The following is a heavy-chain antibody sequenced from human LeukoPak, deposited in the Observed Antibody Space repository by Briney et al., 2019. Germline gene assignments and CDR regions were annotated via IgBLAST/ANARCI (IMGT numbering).Heavy chain of an antibody. CDR2: ISYPGSNR. CDR1: GFTFSSYG. V-gene: IGHV3-30*18. J-gene: IGHJ4*02. D-gene: IGHD3-10*01. CDR3: AKGRDSYGSGSYSDY. Sequence: PGGSLRLSCAASGFTFSSYGMHWVRQAPGKGLEWVALISYPGSNRYYADSVKGRFTISRDNSKNTLFLEMNSLRAEDTAVYHCAKGRDSYGSGSYSDYWGQGTLVTVPS.